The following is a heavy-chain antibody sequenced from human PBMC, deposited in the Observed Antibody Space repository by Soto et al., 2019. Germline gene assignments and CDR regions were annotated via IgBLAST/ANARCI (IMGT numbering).Heavy chain of an antibody. CDR3: ARDGYYGSGSYGMDV. Sequence: GXSVKVSFNTTGYSYSNNGISLVRHSPGQGLEWLGWISDYNGNTNYAQKFQGRVIMTTDTSTKTAYMVLRSLRFDDTAVYYCARDGYYGSGSYGMDVWGQGTTVTVSS. CDR2: ISDYNGNT. V-gene: IGHV1-18*01. J-gene: IGHJ6*02. D-gene: IGHD3-10*01. CDR1: GYSYSNNG.